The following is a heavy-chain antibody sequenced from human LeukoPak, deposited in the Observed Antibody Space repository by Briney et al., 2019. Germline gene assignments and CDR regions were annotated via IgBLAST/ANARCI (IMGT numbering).Heavy chain of an antibody. CDR2: IYYSGST. J-gene: IGHJ4*02. V-gene: IGHV4-39*01. CDR1: GGSISSSSYY. CDR3: ARQDPPSGLRLGELSLPFGY. D-gene: IGHD3-16*02. Sequence: SETLSLTCTVSGGSISSSSYYWGWIRQPPGKGLEWIGSIYYSGSTYYNPSLKSRVTISVDTSKNQFSLKLSSVTAADTAVYYCARQDPPSGLRLGELSLPFGYWGQGTLVTVSS.